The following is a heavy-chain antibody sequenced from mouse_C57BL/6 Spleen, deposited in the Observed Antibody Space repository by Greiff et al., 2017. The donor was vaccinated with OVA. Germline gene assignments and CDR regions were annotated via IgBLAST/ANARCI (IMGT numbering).Heavy chain of an antibody. D-gene: IGHD1-1*01. CDR1: GYTFTDYE. CDR3: TRIFTYYYGSSSLPYFDY. V-gene: IGHV1-15*01. Sequence: VQLVESGAELVRPGASVTLSCKASGYTFTDYEMHWVKQTPVHGLEWIGAIDPETGGTAYNQKFKGKAILTADKSSSTAYMELRSLTSEDSAVYYCTRIFTYYYGSSSLPYFDYWGQGTTLTVSS. CDR2: IDPETGGT. J-gene: IGHJ2*01.